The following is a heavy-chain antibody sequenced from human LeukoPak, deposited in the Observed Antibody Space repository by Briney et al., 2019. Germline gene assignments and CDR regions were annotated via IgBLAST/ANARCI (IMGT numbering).Heavy chain of an antibody. V-gene: IGHV3-23*01. J-gene: IGHJ6*03. CDR2: ISGSGGST. CDR1: GFAFNNYV. CDR3: ARGPNSDFWSGYSHYMDV. Sequence: PGGSLRLSCAASGFAFNNYVINWVRQAPGKGLEWVSGISGSGGSTYYAASVRGRFIISRDSSKNTIFLQMSGLRAEDTAAYYCARGPNSDFWSGYSHYMDVWGKGTTAFVSS. D-gene: IGHD3-3*01.